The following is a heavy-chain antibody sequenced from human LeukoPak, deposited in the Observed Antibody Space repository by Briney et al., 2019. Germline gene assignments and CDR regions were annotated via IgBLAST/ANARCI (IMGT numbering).Heavy chain of an antibody. D-gene: IGHD5-12*01. J-gene: IGHJ4*02. V-gene: IGHV3-11*01. Sequence: GGSLRLSCAASGFTFSDYYMSWIRQAPGTGLEWVSYISSSGSTIYYADSVKGRFTISRDNAKNSLYLQMNSLRAEDTAVYYCARGRVDIVPTSHFDYWDQGTLVTVSS. CDR2: ISSSGSTI. CDR3: ARGRVDIVPTSHFDY. CDR1: GFTFSDYY.